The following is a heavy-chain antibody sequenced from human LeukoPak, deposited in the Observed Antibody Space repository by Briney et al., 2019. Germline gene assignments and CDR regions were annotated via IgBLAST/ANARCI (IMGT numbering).Heavy chain of an antibody. Sequence: GSLRLSCAASGFTFSTYWMSWIRQPPGKGLEWIGYIYYSGSTNYNPSLKSRVTISVDTSKNQFSLKLSSVTAADTAVYYCARNSPLASGSYLYYYYYYMDVWGKGTTVTVSS. CDR2: IYYSGST. CDR1: GFTFSTYW. V-gene: IGHV4-59*01. J-gene: IGHJ6*03. D-gene: IGHD3-10*01. CDR3: ARNSPLASGSYLYYYYYYMDV.